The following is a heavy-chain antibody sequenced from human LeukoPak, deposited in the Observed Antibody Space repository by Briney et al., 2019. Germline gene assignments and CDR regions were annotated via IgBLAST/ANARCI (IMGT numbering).Heavy chain of an antibody. CDR1: GFTFDDYT. CDR3: AKDDLYGKFDY. Sequence: GGSLRLSCAASGFTFDDYTLHWVRQAPGKGLEWVSAITSSGGSTYYADSVKGRFTISRDNSKHTMYLQMNSLRAEDTAVYYCAKDDLYGKFDYWGQGTLVTVSS. V-gene: IGHV3-23*01. D-gene: IGHD4-17*01. J-gene: IGHJ4*02. CDR2: ITSSGGST.